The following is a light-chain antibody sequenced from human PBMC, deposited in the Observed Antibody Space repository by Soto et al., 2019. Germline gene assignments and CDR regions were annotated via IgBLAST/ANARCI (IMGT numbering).Light chain of an antibody. CDR2: EVS. V-gene: IGLV2-14*01. CDR1: SSDIGGYNY. CDR3: SSYTSSSTLV. Sequence: QSVLTQPASVSGSPGQSITISCTGTSSDIGGYNYVSWYQQLPGKAPKLMIYEVSNWPSGVSNRFSGSKSGNTASLTISGLQAEDEGDYYCSSYTSSSTLVFGGGTKVTVL. J-gene: IGLJ3*02.